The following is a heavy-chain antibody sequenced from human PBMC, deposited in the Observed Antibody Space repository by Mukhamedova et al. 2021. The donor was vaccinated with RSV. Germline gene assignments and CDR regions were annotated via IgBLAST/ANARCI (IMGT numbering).Heavy chain of an antibody. J-gene: IGHJ4*02. CDR2: INWNSGGK. CDR3: ARDRGPNMFRGPMDY. Sequence: GKGLEWVSGINWNSGGKDYADSVKGRFTISRDNAKNSIYLQMNSLRLEDTGLYFCARDRGPNMFRGPMDYWGQGSLVTVSS. D-gene: IGHD3-10*01. V-gene: IGHV3-9*01.